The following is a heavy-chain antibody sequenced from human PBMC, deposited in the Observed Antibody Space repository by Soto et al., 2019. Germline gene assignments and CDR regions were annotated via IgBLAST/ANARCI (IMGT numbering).Heavy chain of an antibody. Sequence: GTSVKVSCKASGFTLRSFAVQWVRQTRGQRLEWIGSVVAGSGNTNYAPKFQGRVTIISDIPTNAAYMELISLTSEDTAVYYCAATAFHSHGGGPWGQGTLVTVSS. CDR3: AATAFHSHGGGP. D-gene: IGHD3-16*01. CDR2: VVAGSGNT. J-gene: IGHJ5*02. V-gene: IGHV1-58*01. CDR1: GFTLRSFA.